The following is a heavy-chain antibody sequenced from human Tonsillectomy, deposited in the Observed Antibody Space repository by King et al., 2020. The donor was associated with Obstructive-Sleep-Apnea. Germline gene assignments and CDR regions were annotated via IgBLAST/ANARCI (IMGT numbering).Heavy chain of an antibody. Sequence: VQLVESGGGLVQPGRSLRLSCAASGFTFDDYAIHWVRQAPGKGLEWVSGINWNSGSIGYPDSVKGRFTISRDNAKKSLYLQMNSLRAEDSALYYCDNDMSSGWYDPADYWGQGTLVTVSS. D-gene: IGHD6-19*01. CDR3: DNDMSSGWYDPADY. CDR1: GFTFDDYA. CDR2: INWNSGSI. V-gene: IGHV3-9*01. J-gene: IGHJ4*02.